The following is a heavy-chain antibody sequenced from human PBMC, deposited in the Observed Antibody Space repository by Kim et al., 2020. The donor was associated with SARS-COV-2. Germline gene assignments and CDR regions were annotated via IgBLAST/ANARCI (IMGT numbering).Heavy chain of an antibody. CDR3: ARLPVRYCSGASCYGVGV. Sequence: SETLSLTCNVSGGSITSGGYYWSWIRQHPGTGLEWIGYIYYSGSTYYNPSLKSRVTISVDTSKNQFSLKMSSVTAADTALYYCARLPVRYCSGASCYGVGVGGQGASVTVSS. CDR2: IYYSGST. CDR1: GGSITSGGYY. J-gene: IGHJ6*02. D-gene: IGHD2-2*01. V-gene: IGHV4-31*03.